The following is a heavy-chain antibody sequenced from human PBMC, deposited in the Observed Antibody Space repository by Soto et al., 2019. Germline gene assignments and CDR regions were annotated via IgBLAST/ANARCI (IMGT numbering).Heavy chain of an antibody. V-gene: IGHV4-59*08. CDR3: ARLKSGYDSYWYFDY. Sequence: SETLSLTCTVSGGSISSYYWSWIRQPPGKGLEWIGYIYYSGSTNYNPSLKSRVTISVDTSKNQFSLKLSSVTAADTAVYYCARLKSGYDSYWYFDYWGQGTLVTVSS. CDR2: IYYSGST. D-gene: IGHD5-12*01. J-gene: IGHJ4*02. CDR1: GGSISSYY.